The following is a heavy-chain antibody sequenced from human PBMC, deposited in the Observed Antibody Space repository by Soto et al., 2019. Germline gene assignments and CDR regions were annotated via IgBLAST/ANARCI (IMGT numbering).Heavy chain of an antibody. CDR2: INPNSGGT. CDR1: GYTLTDYY. J-gene: IGHJ4*02. Sequence: QVQLVQSGAEVKKPGASVKVSCKASGYTLTDYYMHWVRQAPGQGLEWMGWINPNSGGTNYAQKFQGRVTVTRDTCISTAYMELSSLRSDDAAVYYCARSAWTLGARPDNWGQGSLVTVAS. D-gene: IGHD6-6*01. CDR3: ARSAWTLGARPDN. V-gene: IGHV1-2*02.